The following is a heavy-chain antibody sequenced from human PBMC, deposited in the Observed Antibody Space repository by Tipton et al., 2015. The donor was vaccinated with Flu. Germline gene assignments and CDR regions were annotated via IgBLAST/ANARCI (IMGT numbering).Heavy chain of an antibody. D-gene: IGHD6-13*01. CDR3: AIEGYSSSLNL. Sequence: TLSLTCSVSGDSIGNGYYWGWIRQPPRKGLEWIGNIHRSGNTYHNPSLKSRVTISVDSSKNQFSLRLSSVTAADTAVYYCAIEGYSSSLNLWGQGTLVTVSS. CDR2: IHRSGNT. CDR1: GDSIGNGYY. J-gene: IGHJ4*02. V-gene: IGHV4-38-2*01.